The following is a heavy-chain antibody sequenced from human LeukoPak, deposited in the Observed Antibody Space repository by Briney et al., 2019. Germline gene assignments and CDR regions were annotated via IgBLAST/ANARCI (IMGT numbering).Heavy chain of an antibody. CDR2: ISYSEST. J-gene: IGHJ4*02. V-gene: IGHV4-59*01. Sequence: PSETLSLTCTVSGASISSDYWSWIRQPPGKGLECISYISYSESTNYNPSLKSRVTISVDTSKNQFSLKLNSVTAADTAVYYCARERRDGYNWSFDYWGQGTLVTVSS. CDR3: ARERRDGYNWSFDY. D-gene: IGHD5-24*01. CDR1: GASISSDY.